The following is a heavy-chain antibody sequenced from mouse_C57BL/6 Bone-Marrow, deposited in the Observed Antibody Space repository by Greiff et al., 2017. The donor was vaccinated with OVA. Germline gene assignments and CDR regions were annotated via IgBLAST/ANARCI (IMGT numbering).Heavy chain of an antibody. V-gene: IGHV5-16*01. CDR3: ARGHYGSRPFDY. D-gene: IGHD1-1*01. Sequence: EVMLVESEGGLVQPGSSMKLSCTASGFTFSDYYMAWVRQVPEKGLEWVANINYDGSSTYYLDSLKSRFIISRDNAKNILYLQMSSLKSEDTATYYCARGHYGSRPFDYWGQGTTLTVSS. J-gene: IGHJ2*01. CDR2: INYDGSST. CDR1: GFTFSDYY.